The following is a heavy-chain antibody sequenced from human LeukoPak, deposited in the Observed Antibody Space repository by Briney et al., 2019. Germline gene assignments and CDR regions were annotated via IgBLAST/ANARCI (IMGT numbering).Heavy chain of an antibody. D-gene: IGHD6-13*01. CDR1: GFTFSSYA. Sequence: GGSLRLSYAASGFTFSSYAMSWVRQAPGKGLEWVSAISGSGGSTYYADSVKGRFTISRDNSKNTLYLQMNSLRAEDTAVYYCAKDPRLAAAGTQYNWFDPWGQGTLVTVSS. CDR2: ISGSGGST. J-gene: IGHJ5*02. CDR3: AKDPRLAAAGTQYNWFDP. V-gene: IGHV3-23*01.